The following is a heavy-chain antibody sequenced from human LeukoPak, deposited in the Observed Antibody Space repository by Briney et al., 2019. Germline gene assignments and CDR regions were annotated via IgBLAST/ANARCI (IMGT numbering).Heavy chain of an antibody. CDR1: GFSFTTYN. Sequence: GTSLRLSCAASGFSFTTYNFHWVRQGPGEGLKWLAFISYDGNIKYADSVKGRFTISRDNSKNTLYLQMDSLRAEDTAVYYCAKAACGGNCYYYMDVWGKGTTVTI. D-gene: IGHD2-21*01. J-gene: IGHJ6*03. CDR2: ISYDGNIK. CDR3: AKAACGGNCYYYMDV. V-gene: IGHV3-30*18.